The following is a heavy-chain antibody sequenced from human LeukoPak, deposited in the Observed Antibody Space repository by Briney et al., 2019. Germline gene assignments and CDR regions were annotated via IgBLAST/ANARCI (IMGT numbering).Heavy chain of an antibody. CDR2: IYHSGST. D-gene: IGHD6-19*01. CDR3: ARGSGLAVVGSDAFDI. J-gene: IGHJ3*02. Sequence: SGTLSLTCAVSGGSISSSNWWSLVRQPPGKGLEWIGEIYHSGSTNYNPSLKSRVTISVDKSKNQFSLKLSSVTAADTAVYYCARGSGLAVVGSDAFDIWGQGTMVTVSS. CDR1: GGSISSSNW. V-gene: IGHV4-4*02.